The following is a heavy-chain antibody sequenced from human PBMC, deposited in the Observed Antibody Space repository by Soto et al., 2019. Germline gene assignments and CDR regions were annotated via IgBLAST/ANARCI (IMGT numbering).Heavy chain of an antibody. V-gene: IGHV3-30*18. Sequence: QVQLVESGGGVLQPGRSLRLSCAASGFTFSIYGMHWVRQAPGKGLEWVAVISYDGSNKYYADSVKGRLTISRDNSENTGYRQMNSLRGEDKAVYYCAKGNVGGFVWLRVGDASDIWGQGTMVTVSS. D-gene: IGHD5-12*01. CDR2: ISYDGSNK. J-gene: IGHJ3*02. CDR3: AKGNVGGFVWLRVGDASDI. CDR1: GFTFSIYG.